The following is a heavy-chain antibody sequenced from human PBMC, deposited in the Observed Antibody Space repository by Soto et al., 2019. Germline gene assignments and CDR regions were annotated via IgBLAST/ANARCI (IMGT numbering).Heavy chain of an antibody. CDR3: ARVRRVRRLQLANNWFDP. CDR2: INPNSGGT. CDR1: GYNFTGYY. D-gene: IGHD6-13*01. Sequence: ASVKVSCKASGYNFTGYYMYWVRQAPGQGLEWMGWINPNSGGTDYAQKFQGRVTMTRDTSISTAYMELSSLRSDDTAVYYCARVRRVRRLQLANNWFDPWGKGTLVTVS. V-gene: IGHV1-2*02. J-gene: IGHJ5*02.